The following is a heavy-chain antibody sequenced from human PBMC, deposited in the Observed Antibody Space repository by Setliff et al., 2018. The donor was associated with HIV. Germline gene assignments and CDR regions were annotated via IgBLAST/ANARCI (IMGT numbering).Heavy chain of an antibody. CDR2: INPNSGGP. V-gene: IGHV1-2*02. D-gene: IGHD6-13*01. CDR3: ARDPGYKSSWYGAFDI. J-gene: IGHJ3*02. CDR1: GDAFTDYY. Sequence: ASVKVSCKASGDAFTDYYIHWVRQAPGQGLEWMGWINPNSGGPNYAQKFQGRVTMTRDTSISTAFMDLSRLRSDDTAVYYCARDPGYKSSWYGAFDIWGQGTMVTVSS.